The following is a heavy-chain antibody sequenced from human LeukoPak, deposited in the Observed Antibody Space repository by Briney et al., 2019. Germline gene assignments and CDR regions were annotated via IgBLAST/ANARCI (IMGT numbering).Heavy chain of an antibody. J-gene: IGHJ4*02. CDR1: GGSITSSTYY. D-gene: IGHD6-13*01. CDR2: IYYSGST. V-gene: IGHV4-39*07. Sequence: PSETLSLTCTVSGGSITSSTYYWGWIRQPPGKGLEWIGNIYYSGSTYCNLSLKSRVTISVDTSKNQFSLKLSSVTAADTAVYYCARGLSSSWSGAAFQPFDYWGQGTLVTVSS. CDR3: ARGLSSSWSGAAFQPFDY.